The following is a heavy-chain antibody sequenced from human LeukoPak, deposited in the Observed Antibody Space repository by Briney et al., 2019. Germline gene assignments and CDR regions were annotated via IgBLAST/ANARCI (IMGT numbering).Heavy chain of an antibody. D-gene: IGHD5-18*01. Sequence: SVKVSXKASGGSLTSYAISWVRQAPGQGLEWMGGVIPIFGTTNYAQKFQGRVTITTDESTSTAYMELSSLTSEDSALYYCARGVGGYSYGPFDYWGRGTLVTVSS. V-gene: IGHV1-69*05. CDR1: GGSLTSYA. J-gene: IGHJ4*02. CDR3: ARGVGGYSYGPFDY. CDR2: VIPIFGTT.